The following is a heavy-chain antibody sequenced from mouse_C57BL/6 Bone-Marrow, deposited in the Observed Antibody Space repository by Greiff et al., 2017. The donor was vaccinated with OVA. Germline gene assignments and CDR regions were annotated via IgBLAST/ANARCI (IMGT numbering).Heavy chain of an antibody. D-gene: IGHD1-1*01. Sequence: QVQLQQSGAELVRPGTSVKMSCKASGYTFTNYWIGWAKQRPGHGLEWIGDIYPGGGYTNYNEKFKGKATLTADKSSSTAYMQLSSLTSEDSTIYYCARRGYYYGSSLDYWGQGTTLTVSS. CDR1: GYTFTNYW. CDR2: IYPGGGYT. CDR3: ARRGYYYGSSLDY. J-gene: IGHJ2*01. V-gene: IGHV1-63*01.